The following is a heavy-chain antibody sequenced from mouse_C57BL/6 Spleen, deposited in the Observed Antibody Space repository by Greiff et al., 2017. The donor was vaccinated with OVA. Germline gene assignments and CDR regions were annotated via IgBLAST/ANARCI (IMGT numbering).Heavy chain of an antibody. CDR2: ISYDGSN. J-gene: IGHJ1*03. Sequence: EVKLMESGPGLVKPSQSLSLTCSVTGYSITSGYYWNWIRQFPGNKLEWMGYISYDGSNNYNPSLTNRISIPRDTSKNQVFLKLNSVTTEDTATYYCARAQMGRRYFDVWGTGTTVTVSS. CDR1: GYSITSGYY. V-gene: IGHV3-6*01. CDR3: ARAQMGRRYFDV. D-gene: IGHD4-1*02.